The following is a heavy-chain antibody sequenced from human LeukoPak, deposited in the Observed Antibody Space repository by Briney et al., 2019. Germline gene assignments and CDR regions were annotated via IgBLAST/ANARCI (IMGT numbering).Heavy chain of an antibody. CDR2: ISASNGNT. CDR1: GYTFSSYG. CDR3: ARYPLYYISNWHYYFDY. V-gene: IGHV1-18*01. Sequence: GGSLKVSCKASGYTFSSYGVTWVRQAPGQGLEWVGWISASNGNTNYAQTLQGRVTMTTDTSTSTAYMELRSLRSDDTAAYYCARYPLYYISNWHYYFDYWGQGTLLTVSS. D-gene: IGHD1-7*01. J-gene: IGHJ4*02.